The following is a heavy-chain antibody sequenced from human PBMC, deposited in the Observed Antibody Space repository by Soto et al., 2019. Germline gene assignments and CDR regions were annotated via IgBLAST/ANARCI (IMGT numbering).Heavy chain of an antibody. CDR2: ISYDGSNK. Sequence: PGGSLRLSRAASGFTFSSYGMHWVRQAPGKGLEWVAVISYDGSNKYYADSVKGRFTISRDNSKNTLYLQMNSLRAEDTAVYYCAKGAGLPYYYYGMDVWGQGTTVTVSS. D-gene: IGHD2-15*01. V-gene: IGHV3-30*18. CDR1: GFTFSSYG. J-gene: IGHJ6*02. CDR3: AKGAGLPYYYYGMDV.